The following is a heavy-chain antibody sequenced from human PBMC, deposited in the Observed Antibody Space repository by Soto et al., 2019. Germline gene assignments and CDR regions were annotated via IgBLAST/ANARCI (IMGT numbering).Heavy chain of an antibody. J-gene: IGHJ6*02. V-gene: IGHV3-33*01. Sequence: QVQLVESGGGVVQPGRSLRLSCAASGFTFSSYGMHWVRQAPGKGLEWVAVIWYDGSNKYYADSVKGRFTISRDNPKNTLYLQMNSLRAEDTAVYYCASEYCSGGSCHYYGMDVCGQGTTVTVSS. CDR2: IWYDGSNK. CDR3: ASEYCSGGSCHYYGMDV. D-gene: IGHD2-15*01. CDR1: GFTFSSYG.